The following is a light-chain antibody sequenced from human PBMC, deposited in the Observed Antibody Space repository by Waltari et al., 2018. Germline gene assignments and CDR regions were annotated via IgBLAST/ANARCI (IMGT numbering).Light chain of an antibody. CDR2: KAS. V-gene: IGKV1-5*03. CDR3: QQHSNYWT. CDR1: QNLNSW. Sequence: DIHMTSSPSTLSASVGDRVTITCQASQNLNSWLAWYQQKQGKAPKLLIYKASSLESGVPSRFSGSGSGTEFTLTISSLQPDDFATYYCQQHSNYWTFGQGTKVEIK. J-gene: IGKJ1*01.